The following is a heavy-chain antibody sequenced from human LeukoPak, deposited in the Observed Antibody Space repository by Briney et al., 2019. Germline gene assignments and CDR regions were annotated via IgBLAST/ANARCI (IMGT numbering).Heavy chain of an antibody. CDR1: GFTFSSYG. J-gene: IGHJ4*02. CDR3: AKDSDYYGGSYFDY. CDR2: ISYDGSNK. Sequence: PGRSLRHSCAASGFTFSSYGMHWVRQAPGKGLERVAVISYDGSNKYYADSVKGRFTISRDNSKNTLYLQMNSLRAEDTAVYYCAKDSDYYGGSYFDYWGQGTLVTVSS. V-gene: IGHV3-30*18. D-gene: IGHD4-23*01.